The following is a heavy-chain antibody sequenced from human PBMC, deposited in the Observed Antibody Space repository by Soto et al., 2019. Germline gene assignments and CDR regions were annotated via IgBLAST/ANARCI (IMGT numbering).Heavy chain of an antibody. CDR3: AGGYLHLFDY. CDR2: IYDSGIT. D-gene: IGHD1-26*01. Sequence: QVQLQESGPGLVRPSEALSLTCTVSNGSISHYYWSWIRQSPGKGLEWIAYIYDSGITNYNPSLKSRVTISVDTSKNQFSLKLSSVTAADTATYYCAGGYLHLFDYWGQGILVTVSS. J-gene: IGHJ4*02. V-gene: IGHV4-59*01. CDR1: NGSISHYY.